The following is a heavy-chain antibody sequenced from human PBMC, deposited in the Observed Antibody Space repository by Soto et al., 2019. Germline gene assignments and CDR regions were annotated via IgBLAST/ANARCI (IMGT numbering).Heavy chain of an antibody. J-gene: IGHJ4*02. CDR3: ARESEYDTFDY. CDR2: ISGSGSSI. CDR1: GFTFSSYE. V-gene: IGHV3-48*03. Sequence: PGGSLRLSCAASGFTFSSYEMNWVRQAPGKGLEWVSYISGSGSSIYYADSVKGRFTISRDNAKKSPYLQMNGLRAEDTAVYYCARESEYDTFDYWGQGT. D-gene: IGHD3-9*01.